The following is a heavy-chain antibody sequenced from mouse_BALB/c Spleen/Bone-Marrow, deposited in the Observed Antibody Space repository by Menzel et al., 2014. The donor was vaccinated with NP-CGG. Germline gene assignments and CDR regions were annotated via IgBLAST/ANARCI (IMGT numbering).Heavy chain of an antibody. CDR3: AKNYYYGYVAY. Sequence: EVMLVESGGGLVQPGGSLKLSCAASGLDFSRYWMTWVRQAPGKGLEWIGEINPDSSTINYTPSLKDKFIISRDNAKNTLYLQMRKVRSEDTALYYCAKNYYYGYVAYWGQGTLVTVSA. D-gene: IGHD1-2*01. V-gene: IGHV4-1*02. CDR1: GLDFSRYW. J-gene: IGHJ3*01. CDR2: INPDSSTI.